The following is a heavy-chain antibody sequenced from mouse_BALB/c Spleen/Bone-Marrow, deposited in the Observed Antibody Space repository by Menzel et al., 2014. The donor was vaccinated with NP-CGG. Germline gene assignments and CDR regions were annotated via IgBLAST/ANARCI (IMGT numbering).Heavy chain of an antibody. V-gene: IGHV14-3*02. CDR1: GFNIKDTY. D-gene: IGHD1-1*01. J-gene: IGHJ3*01. CDR2: IDPANGNT. CDR3: ASYYYGSSLFAY. Sequence: EVQLQQSGAELVKPGASVKLSCTASGFNIKDTYMHWVKQRPEQGLEWIGRIDPANGNTKYDPKFQGKATMTADTSSNTAHLQLSSLTSEDTAVYYCASYYYGSSLFAYWGQGTLVTVSA.